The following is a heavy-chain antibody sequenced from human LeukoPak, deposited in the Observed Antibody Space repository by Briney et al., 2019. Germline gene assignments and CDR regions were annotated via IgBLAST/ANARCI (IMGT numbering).Heavy chain of an antibody. CDR3: ASVFDS. Sequence: PGGSLRLSCAASGFTVSSNYMSWVRQAPGKGLEWVSVIYSGGSTYYADSVKGRFTISRDNAKNTLYLQMNSLSADDTAVYYCASVFDSWGQGFLVTVSS. J-gene: IGHJ4*02. CDR2: IYSGGST. CDR1: GFTVSSNY. V-gene: IGHV3-53*01.